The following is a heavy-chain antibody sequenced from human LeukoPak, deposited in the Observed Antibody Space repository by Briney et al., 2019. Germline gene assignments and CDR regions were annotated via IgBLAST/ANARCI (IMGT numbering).Heavy chain of an antibody. D-gene: IGHD6-13*01. CDR3: ATFSIAAASSVGGPFDY. CDR2: INHSGST. CDR1: GGSFSGYY. J-gene: IGHJ4*02. V-gene: IGHV4-34*01. Sequence: PSETLSLTCAVYGGSFSGYYWSWIRQPPGKGLEWIGEINHSGSTNYNPSPKSRVTISVDTSKNQFSLKLSSVTAADTAVYYCATFSIAAASSVGGPFDYWGQGTLVTVSS.